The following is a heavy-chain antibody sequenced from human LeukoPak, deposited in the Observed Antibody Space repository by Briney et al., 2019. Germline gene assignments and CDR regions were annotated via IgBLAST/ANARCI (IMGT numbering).Heavy chain of an antibody. D-gene: IGHD6-13*01. V-gene: IGHV4-61*02. CDR3: AREQSSSWYGIDY. Sequence: SQTLSLTCTVSGGSISSGSYYWSWIRQPAGKGLEWIGRIYTSGSTNYNPSLKSRVTISVDTSKNQFSLKLSSVTAADTAVYYCAREQSSSWYGIDYWGQGTLVTVSS. CDR1: GGSISSGSYY. J-gene: IGHJ4*02. CDR2: IYTSGST.